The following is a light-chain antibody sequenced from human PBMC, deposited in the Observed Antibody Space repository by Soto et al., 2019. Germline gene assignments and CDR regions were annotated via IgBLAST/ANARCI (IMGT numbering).Light chain of an antibody. CDR1: QSLTTY. CDR2: HAS. Sequence: EIVLTQSPATLSLSPGEGATLSCRASQSLTTYLAWYQQKPGQAPRLLIYHASTRATGVPARFSGSGSGTDFTLTISSLEPDDFAFYYCQQRAIWPLTFGQGTRLEIK. J-gene: IGKJ5*01. V-gene: IGKV3-11*01. CDR3: QQRAIWPLT.